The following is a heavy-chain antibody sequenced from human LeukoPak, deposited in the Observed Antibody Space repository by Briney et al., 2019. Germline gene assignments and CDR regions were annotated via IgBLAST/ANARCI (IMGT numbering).Heavy chain of an antibody. Sequence: ASVKVSCKASGYTFTSYGISWVRQAPGQGLEWMGWISAYNGNTNYAQKLQGRVTMTTDTSTSTAYMELRSLRSDDTAVYYCARKDYYGDYGWYFDLWGRGTLVTVSS. D-gene: IGHD4-17*01. CDR3: ARKDYYGDYGWYFDL. CDR1: GYTFTSYG. V-gene: IGHV1-18*01. J-gene: IGHJ2*01. CDR2: ISAYNGNT.